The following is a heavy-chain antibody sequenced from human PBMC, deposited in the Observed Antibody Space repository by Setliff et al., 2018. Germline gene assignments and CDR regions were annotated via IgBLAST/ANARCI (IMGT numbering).Heavy chain of an antibody. CDR1: GGTFRDYH. V-gene: IGHV4-34*01. CDR3: ARGRNIAARLLDS. D-gene: IGHD6-6*01. Sequence: LSLTCAAYGGTFRDYHWTWIRQSPEKGLEWIGEINHRGSTNYNPSLKSRVTISIDTSRDQFSLKLISMIAADTAVYYCARGRNIAARLLDSWGQGTLVTVSS. J-gene: IGHJ4*02. CDR2: INHRGST.